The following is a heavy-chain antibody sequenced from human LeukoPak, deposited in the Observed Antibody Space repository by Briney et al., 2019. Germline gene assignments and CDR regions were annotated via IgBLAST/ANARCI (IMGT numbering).Heavy chain of an antibody. CDR3: ARHVEKGSGGDFDY. D-gene: IGHD3-10*01. CDR2: IYHSGST. V-gene: IGHV4-38-2*01. CDR1: GYSISSGYY. Sequence: PSETLSLTCAVSGYSISSGYYWGWIRQPPGKGLEWIGSIYHSGSTYYNPSLKSRVTISVDTSKNQFSLKLSSVTAADTAVYYCARHVEKGSGGDFDYWGQGTLVTVSS. J-gene: IGHJ4*02.